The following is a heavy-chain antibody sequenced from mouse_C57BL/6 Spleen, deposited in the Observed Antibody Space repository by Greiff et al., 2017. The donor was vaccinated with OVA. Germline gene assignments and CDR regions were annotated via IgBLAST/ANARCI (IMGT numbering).Heavy chain of an antibody. D-gene: IGHD2-1*01. CDR1: GYAFSSSW. CDR2: IYPGDGDT. V-gene: IGHV1-82*01. J-gene: IGHJ3*01. Sequence: LQESGPELVKPGASVKISCKASGYAFSSSWMNWVKQRPGKGLEWIGRIYPGDGDTNYNGKFKGKATLTADKSSSTAYMQLSSLTSEDSAVYFCARENGNYVLYWGQGTLVTVSA. CDR3: ARENGNYVLY.